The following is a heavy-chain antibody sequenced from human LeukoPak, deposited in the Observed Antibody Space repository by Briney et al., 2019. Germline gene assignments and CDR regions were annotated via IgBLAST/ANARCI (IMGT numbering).Heavy chain of an antibody. D-gene: IGHD3-22*01. CDR2: ISVGSNYI. CDR1: GYTFSSYS. V-gene: IGHV3-21*01. Sequence: KPGGSLRLSCAASGYTFSSYSINWVRQAPGKGLEWVPSISVGSNYIYYADSVRGRFSISRDDARNSLYLQMDSLRGDDTAVYYRARLRRNSDRSGYYYYYDYWGQGTLVTVSS. CDR3: ARLRRNSDRSGYYYYYDY. J-gene: IGHJ4*02.